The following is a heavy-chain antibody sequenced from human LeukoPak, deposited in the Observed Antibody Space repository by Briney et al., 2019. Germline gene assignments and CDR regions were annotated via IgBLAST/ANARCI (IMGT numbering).Heavy chain of an antibody. CDR3: ARHMASYYYGMDV. D-gene: IGHD3-10*01. V-gene: IGHV5-51*01. CDR2: IYPGDSDT. CDR1: GYRFTMYW. J-gene: IGHJ6*01. Sequence: GESLKISCKGLGYRFTMYWIGWVRQMPGKGLEWMAIIYPGDSDTRYSPPFQGQVTISADKSTSTAYLQWDSLKASDSAMYYCARHMASYYYGMDVWGPGTTVTVSS.